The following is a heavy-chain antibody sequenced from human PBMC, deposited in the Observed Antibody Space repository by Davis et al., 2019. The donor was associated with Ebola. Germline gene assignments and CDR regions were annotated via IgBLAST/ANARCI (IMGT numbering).Heavy chain of an antibody. J-gene: IGHJ6*04. Sequence: GGSLRLSCAASGFVFRNYVMSWVRQAPGKGLEWVSSVSGNSAYIVYADSVRGRFTVSRDDAKNSVYLQMNSLRAEDTAVYYCARQGEDYYDSTGYYNYYYGMDVWGEGTTVTVSS. D-gene: IGHD3-22*01. CDR2: VSGNSAYI. V-gene: IGHV3-21*06. CDR1: GFVFRNYV. CDR3: ARQGEDYYDSTGYYNYYYGMDV.